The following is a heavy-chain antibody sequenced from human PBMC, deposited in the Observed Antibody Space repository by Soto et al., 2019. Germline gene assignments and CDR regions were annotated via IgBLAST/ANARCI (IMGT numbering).Heavy chain of an antibody. V-gene: IGHV5-51*01. CDR1: GYSFTSYW. Sequence: PGESLKISCKGSGYSFTSYWIGWVRQMPGKGLEWMAIIYPDESDTKYSPSFQGQVTISADKSISTAYLQWSSLRSEDTAVYYCARDSRDGYNWDYWGQGTLVTVSS. CDR3: ARDSRDGYNWDY. CDR2: IYPDESDT. D-gene: IGHD5-12*01. J-gene: IGHJ4*02.